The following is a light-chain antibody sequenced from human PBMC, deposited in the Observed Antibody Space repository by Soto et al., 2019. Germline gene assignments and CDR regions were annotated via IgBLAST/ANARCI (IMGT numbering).Light chain of an antibody. CDR3: QSYDSSLITYV. V-gene: IGLV1-40*01. Sequence: QSALTQPPSVSGAPGQRVTISCTGSSSNIGAGYDVHWYQRLPGTAPKLLIYGNTNRPSGVPDRFSGSKSDTSASLAIAGLQAEDEADYHCQSYDSSLITYVFGTGTKVTVL. J-gene: IGLJ1*01. CDR2: GNT. CDR1: SSNIGAGYD.